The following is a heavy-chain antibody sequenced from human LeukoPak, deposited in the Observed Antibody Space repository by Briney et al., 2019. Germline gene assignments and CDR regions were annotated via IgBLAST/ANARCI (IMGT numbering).Heavy chain of an antibody. CDR1: GFTFSSYG. D-gene: IGHD3-16*01. CDR2: IWYDGSNK. Sequence: GSLRLSCAASGFTFSSYGMHWVRQAPGKGLEWVSLIWYDGSNKYYADSVKGRFTISRDNSKNTLYLQMNSLRAEDTAVYYCARDWGKGDYWGQGTLVTVSS. V-gene: IGHV3-33*01. J-gene: IGHJ4*02. CDR3: ARDWGKGDY.